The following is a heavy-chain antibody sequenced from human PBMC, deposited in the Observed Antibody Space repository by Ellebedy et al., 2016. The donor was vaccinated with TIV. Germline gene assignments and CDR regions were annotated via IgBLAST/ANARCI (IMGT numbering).Heavy chain of an antibody. J-gene: IGHJ4*02. D-gene: IGHD2-15*01. V-gene: IGHV3-48*01. CDR1: GFTFSSYS. Sequence: PGGSLRLSCAASGFTFSSYSMNWVRQAPGKGLEWVSYISSSSSTIYYADSVKGRCTVSRDNSKSTLYREMSSMRIEDTDMYYCVECRLGSGQYSNFESWGQGVLVTVSS. CDR3: VECRLGSGQYSNFES. CDR2: ISSSSSTI.